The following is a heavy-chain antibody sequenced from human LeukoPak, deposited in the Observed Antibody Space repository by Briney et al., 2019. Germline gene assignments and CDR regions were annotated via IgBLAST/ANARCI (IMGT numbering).Heavy chain of an antibody. V-gene: IGHV4-30-4*08. CDR2: IYYSGST. D-gene: IGHD3-3*01. J-gene: IGHJ3*02. CDR3: ARVQSRYDFWSGYYTGNAFDI. CDR1: GGSISSGDYY. Sequence: SQTLSLTCTVSGGSISSGDYYWSWIRQPPGEGLEWIGYIYYSGSTYYNPSLKSRVTISVDTSKNQFSLKLSSVTAADTAVYYCARVQSRYDFWSGYYTGNAFDIWGQGTMVTVSS.